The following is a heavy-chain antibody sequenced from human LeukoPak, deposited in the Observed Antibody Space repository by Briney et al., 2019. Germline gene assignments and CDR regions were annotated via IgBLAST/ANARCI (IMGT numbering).Heavy chain of an antibody. CDR3: ARDHNVADV. D-gene: IGHD2-8*01. CDR1: GFTFSHYW. Sequence: HTGGSLRLSCVASGFTFSHYWMTWYRQAPGKGQEWVANLNQDGSVQLYGDSVRGRFTISRDNAKNSVYIQMNSLRVEDTAMYYCARDHNVADVWGQGTMVTVSS. J-gene: IGHJ3*01. CDR2: LNQDGSVQ. V-gene: IGHV3-7*01.